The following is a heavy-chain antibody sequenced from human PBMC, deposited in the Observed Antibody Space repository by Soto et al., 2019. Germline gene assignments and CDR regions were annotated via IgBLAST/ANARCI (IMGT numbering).Heavy chain of an antibody. CDR1: GGSISSYY. D-gene: IGHD3-10*01. CDR3: ARNRDGTNV. V-gene: IGHV4-59*01. CDR2: IYYSGST. J-gene: IGHJ6*02. Sequence: QVQLQESGPGLVKPSETLSLTCTVSGGSISSYYWSVIRQPPGKELEWIGYIYYSGSTNYYPSLTSQVSASLDTAKNKISPKPRSVTAADTAVYYCARNRDGTNVRGPGTTVTVSS.